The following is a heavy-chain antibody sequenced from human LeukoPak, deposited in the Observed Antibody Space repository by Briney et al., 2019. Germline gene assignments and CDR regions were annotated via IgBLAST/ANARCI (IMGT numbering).Heavy chain of an antibody. V-gene: IGHV3-30*18. Sequence: PGGSLRLSCAASGFSFSNYDMHWVRQAPGKGLEWVALISYDGGNKFYADSVRDRFTISRDNSKNTLFLQMNSLRIEDTAVYYCAKVFEVRGARRPKDYWGQGTLVIVSS. CDR3: AKVFEVRGARRPKDY. D-gene: IGHD3-10*01. CDR1: GFSFSNYD. CDR2: ISYDGGNK. J-gene: IGHJ4*02.